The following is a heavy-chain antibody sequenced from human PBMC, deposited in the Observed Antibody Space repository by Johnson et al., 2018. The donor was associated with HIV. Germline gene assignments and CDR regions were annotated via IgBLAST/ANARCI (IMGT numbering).Heavy chain of an antibody. CDR3: ARPTKPGDAFDI. D-gene: IGHD1-14*01. CDR2: ISYDGSNK. Sequence: QVQLVESGGVVVQPGGSPRLSCAASGFTFSSYGMHWVRQAPGKGLEWVAVISYDGSNKYYADSVKGRFTISRDNSKNTLYLQMNSLRAEDTAVYYCARPTKPGDAFDIWGQGTMVTVSS. CDR1: GFTFSSYG. V-gene: IGHV3-30*19. J-gene: IGHJ3*02.